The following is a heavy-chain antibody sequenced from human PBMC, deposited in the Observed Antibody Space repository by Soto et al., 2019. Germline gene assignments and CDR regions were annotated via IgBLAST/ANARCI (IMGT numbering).Heavy chain of an antibody. CDR3: ARIPRSSPYFDH. Sequence: PGESLKISCQCSGYTFSNFWVGWVRQLPGQRLEWMGIIYPGDHETRYSPSFHGKVTISAEKSINTAYLQWNSLEASDSAFYFCARIPRSSPYFDHWGQGALVTVSS. CDR1: GYTFSNFW. D-gene: IGHD6-13*01. J-gene: IGHJ4*02. V-gene: IGHV5-51*01. CDR2: IYPGDHET.